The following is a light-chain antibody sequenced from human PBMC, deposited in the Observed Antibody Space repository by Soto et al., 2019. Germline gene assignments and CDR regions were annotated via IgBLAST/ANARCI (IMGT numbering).Light chain of an antibody. Sequence: DIQMTQSPSTLSGSVGDRVTITCGASQTISSWLAWYQQKPGKAPKLLIYKASTLKSGVPSRFSGSGSGTEFTLTVSSLQPDDFATYYCQQYTSPPWTFGQGTKVDI. CDR2: KAS. CDR3: QQYTSPPWT. J-gene: IGKJ1*01. CDR1: QTISSW. V-gene: IGKV1-5*03.